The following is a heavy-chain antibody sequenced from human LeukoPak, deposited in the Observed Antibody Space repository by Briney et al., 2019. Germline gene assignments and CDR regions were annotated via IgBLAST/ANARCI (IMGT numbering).Heavy chain of an antibody. Sequence: GESLKISCKGSGYSFTSYWISWVRQMPGKGLEWMGRIDPSDSYTNYSPSFQGHVTISADKSISTAYLQWSSLKASDTAMYYCARQACSSTSCYSAGFDPCGQGTLVTVSS. CDR2: IDPSDSYT. J-gene: IGHJ5*02. D-gene: IGHD2-2*01. CDR3: ARQACSSTSCYSAGFDP. V-gene: IGHV5-10-1*01. CDR1: GYSFTSYW.